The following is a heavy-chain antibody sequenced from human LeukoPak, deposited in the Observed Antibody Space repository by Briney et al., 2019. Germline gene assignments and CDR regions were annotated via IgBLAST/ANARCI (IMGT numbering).Heavy chain of an antibody. Sequence: GGSLRLSCAASGFTFSSYWMSWVRQAPGKGLEWVANIKQDGSEKYYVDSVKGRFTISRDNAKNSLYLQMNSLRAEDTAVYYCARGRGSGSFYNPIDYWGQGTLVTVSS. V-gene: IGHV3-7*01. CDR2: IKQDGSEK. CDR1: GFTFSSYW. D-gene: IGHD3-10*01. J-gene: IGHJ4*02. CDR3: ARGRGSGSFYNPIDY.